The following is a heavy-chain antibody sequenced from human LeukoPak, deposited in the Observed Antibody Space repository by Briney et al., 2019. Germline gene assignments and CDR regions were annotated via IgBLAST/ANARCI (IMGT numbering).Heavy chain of an antibody. D-gene: IGHD3-3*01. CDR3: ARDRYDFWSGYYIGPWFDP. V-gene: IGHV4-59*01. CDR2: IYYSGST. Sequence: SETLSLTCTVSGGSISSYYWSWIRQPPGKGLEWIGYIYYSGSTNYNPSLKSRVTLSVDTSKNQFSLKLSSVTAADTAVYYCARDRYDFWSGYYIGPWFDPWGQGTLVTVSS. CDR1: GGSISSYY. J-gene: IGHJ5*02.